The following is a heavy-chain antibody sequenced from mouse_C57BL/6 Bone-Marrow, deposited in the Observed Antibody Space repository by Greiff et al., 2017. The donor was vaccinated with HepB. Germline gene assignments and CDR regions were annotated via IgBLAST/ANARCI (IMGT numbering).Heavy chain of an antibody. Sequence: EVKLMESGGGLVKPGGSLKLSCAASGFTFSSYAMSWVRQTPEKRLEWVATISDGGSYTYYPDNVKGRFTISRDNAKNNLYLQISHLKSEDTAMYYCARGTGEAPYDKDYWGQGTSVTVSS. D-gene: IGHD3-3*01. CDR2: ISDGGSYT. V-gene: IGHV5-4*03. CDR3: ARGTGEAPYDKDY. J-gene: IGHJ4*01. CDR1: GFTFSSYA.